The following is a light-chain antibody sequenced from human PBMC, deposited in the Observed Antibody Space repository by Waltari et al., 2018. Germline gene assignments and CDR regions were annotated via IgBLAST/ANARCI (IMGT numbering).Light chain of an antibody. CDR2: NAS. CDR1: QSVGSS. J-gene: IGKJ3*01. V-gene: IGKV3-11*01. Sequence: EIILTQSPVTLSSSPGERATLSCRASQSVGSSLVWYQHKTGQPPRLLIYNASKRATGISDRFSGTGSGTDFTLTISSLEPEDFAVYYCQQRSHFYTFGPGTRVDVK. CDR3: QQRSHFYT.